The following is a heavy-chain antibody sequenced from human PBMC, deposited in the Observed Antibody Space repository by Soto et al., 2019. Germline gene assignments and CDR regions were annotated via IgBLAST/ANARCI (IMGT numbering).Heavy chain of an antibody. Sequence: PGGSLRLSCAASGFTFSSYSMNWVRQAPGKGLEWVSSISSSSSYIYYADSVKGRFTISRDNAKNSLYLQMNSLRAEDTAVYYCARDIVDIVVVVAARDPDAFDIWGQGTMVTVS. CDR3: ARDIVDIVVVVAARDPDAFDI. V-gene: IGHV3-21*01. D-gene: IGHD2-15*01. CDR1: GFTFSSYS. CDR2: ISSSSSYI. J-gene: IGHJ3*02.